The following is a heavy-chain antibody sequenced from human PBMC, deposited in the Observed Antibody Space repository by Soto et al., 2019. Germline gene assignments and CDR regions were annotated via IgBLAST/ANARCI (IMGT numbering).Heavy chain of an antibody. V-gene: IGHV3-20*04. CDR1: GFTFDDYG. D-gene: IGHD4-17*01. Sequence: GGSLRLSCAASGFTFDDYGMSWVRQAPGKGLEWVSGINWNGGSTGYADSVKGRFTISRDNAKNSLYLQMNSLRAEDTALYYCAREFFGDYGDGKIVRYFDYWGQGTLVTVSS. CDR2: INWNGGST. CDR3: AREFFGDYGDGKIVRYFDY. J-gene: IGHJ4*02.